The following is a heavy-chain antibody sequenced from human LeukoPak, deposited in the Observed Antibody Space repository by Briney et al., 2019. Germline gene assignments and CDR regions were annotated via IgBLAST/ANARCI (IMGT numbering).Heavy chain of an antibody. Sequence: GESLKISCAASGFNFSDYALHWVRQAPGKGLQWVALISYDGSQKYYTDSVKPRFTISRDNSDDTLYLHMYSLRPDDTAVYYCARGWIRYFDYWGQGTLVTVSS. CDR3: ARGWIRYFDY. CDR2: ISYDGSQK. CDR1: GFNFSDYA. D-gene: IGHD3-9*01. J-gene: IGHJ4*02. V-gene: IGHV3-30-3*01.